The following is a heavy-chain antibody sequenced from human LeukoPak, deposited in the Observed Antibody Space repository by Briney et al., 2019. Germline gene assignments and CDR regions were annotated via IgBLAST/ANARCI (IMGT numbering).Heavy chain of an antibody. Sequence: TGGSLRLSCAASGFTFSSYWMSWLRQAPGKGLEWVANIKQDGSEKYYVDSVKGRFTISRDNAKNSLYLQMNSLRAEDTAVYYCARDSAWIQLWFWDYWGQGTLVTVSS. CDR3: ARDSAWIQLWFWDY. J-gene: IGHJ4*02. CDR1: GFTFSSYW. CDR2: IKQDGSEK. V-gene: IGHV3-7*01. D-gene: IGHD5-18*01.